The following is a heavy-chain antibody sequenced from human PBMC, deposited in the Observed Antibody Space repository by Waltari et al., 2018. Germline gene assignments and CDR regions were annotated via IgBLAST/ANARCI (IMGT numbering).Heavy chain of an antibody. V-gene: IGHV3-7*01. CDR2: IKGDGSEI. CDR3: ARYYETSGYYFPLGPFDM. D-gene: IGHD5-12*01. Sequence: EVQLVESGGGLVQPGGSLRLSCAASGFTFMTTSMTWVGQAPGKGLEWVAYIKGDGSEIYYMDSVKGRFTISRDNDKNSLFLQMNSLKAEDAAVYYCARYYETSGYYFPLGPFDMWGQGTTVIVSS. J-gene: IGHJ3*02. CDR1: GFTFMTTS.